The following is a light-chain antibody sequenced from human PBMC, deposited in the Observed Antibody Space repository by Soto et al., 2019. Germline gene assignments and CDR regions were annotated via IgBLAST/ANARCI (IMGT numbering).Light chain of an antibody. CDR3: TSYTSSITYV. V-gene: IGLV2-14*03. J-gene: IGLJ1*01. Sequence: QSALTQPASVSGSPGQSITISCTGTSSDVGGYNFVSWYQHHPGKAPKLIIYDVSNRPSGVSNRFSGSKSGNTASLTISGLQAEDEADYYCTSYTSSITYVFGTGTKAHRP. CDR2: DVS. CDR1: SSDVGGYNF.